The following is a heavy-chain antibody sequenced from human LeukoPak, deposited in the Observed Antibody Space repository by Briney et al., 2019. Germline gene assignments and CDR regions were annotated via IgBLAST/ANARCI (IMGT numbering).Heavy chain of an antibody. CDR3: AKDGSTVVTPYYFDY. Sequence: GGSLRLSCAASGFTFDDYTMHWVRQAPGKGLEWVSLISWDGGSTYYADSVKGRFTISRDNSKNSLYLQMNSLRTEDTALYYCAKDGSTVVTPYYFDYWGQGTLVTVSS. CDR2: ISWDGGST. D-gene: IGHD4-23*01. J-gene: IGHJ4*02. CDR1: GFTFDDYT. V-gene: IGHV3-43*01.